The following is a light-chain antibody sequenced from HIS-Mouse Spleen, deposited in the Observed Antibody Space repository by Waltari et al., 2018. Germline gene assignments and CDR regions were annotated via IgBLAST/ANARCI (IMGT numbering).Light chain of an antibody. Sequence: SYELTQPPSVSVSPGQTARITCSGDALPKKYAYWYRQKSGQAPVLVIDEDSKRPHGIHARFSGSSSGTMATLTISGAQVEDEADYYCYSTDSSGNHRVFGGGTKLTVL. CDR1: ALPKKY. J-gene: IGLJ2*01. CDR3: YSTDSSGNHRV. CDR2: EDS. V-gene: IGLV3-10*01.